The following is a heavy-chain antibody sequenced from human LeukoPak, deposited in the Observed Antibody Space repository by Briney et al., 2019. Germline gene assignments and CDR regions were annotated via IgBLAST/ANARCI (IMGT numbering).Heavy chain of an antibody. J-gene: IGHJ4*02. CDR2: INHSGST. CDR1: GGSFSGYY. Sequence: PSETLSLTCAVYGGSFSGYYCSWIRQPPGKGLEWIGEINHSGSTNYNPSLKSRVTISVDTSKNQFSLKLSSVTAADTAVYYCARVGRHLAAAVWGQGTLVTVSS. D-gene: IGHD6-13*01. CDR3: ARVGRHLAAAV. V-gene: IGHV4-34*01.